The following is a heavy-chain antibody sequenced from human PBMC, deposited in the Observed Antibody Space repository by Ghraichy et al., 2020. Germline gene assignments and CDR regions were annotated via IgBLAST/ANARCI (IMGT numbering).Heavy chain of an antibody. D-gene: IGHD3-22*01. V-gene: IGHV1-8*01. Sequence: GESLNISCKASGYTFTSYDINWVRQATGQGLEWMGWMNPNSGNTGYAQKFQGRVTMTRNTSISTAYMELSSLRSEDTAVYYCARGLYDSSGSPVYYYYYYGMDVWGQGTTVTVSS. CDR1: GYTFTSYD. CDR2: MNPNSGNT. CDR3: ARGLYDSSGSPVYYYYYYGMDV. J-gene: IGHJ6*02.